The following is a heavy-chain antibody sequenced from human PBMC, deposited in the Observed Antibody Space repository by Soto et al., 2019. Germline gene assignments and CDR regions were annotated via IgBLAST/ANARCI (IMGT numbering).Heavy chain of an antibody. V-gene: IGHV1-24*01. Sequence: ASVKVSCKVSGYTLTELSMHWVRQAPGKGFEWMGGFDPEDGETIYAQKFQGRVTMTEDTSTDTAYMELSSLRSEDTAVYYCATDRGVTPSEYYYGMDVWGQGTTVTVSS. CDR3: ATDRGVTPSEYYYGMDV. CDR1: GYTLTELS. D-gene: IGHD3-10*01. CDR2: FDPEDGET. J-gene: IGHJ6*02.